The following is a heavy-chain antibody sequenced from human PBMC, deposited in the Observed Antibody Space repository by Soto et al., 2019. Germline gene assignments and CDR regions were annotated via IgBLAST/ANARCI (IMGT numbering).Heavy chain of an antibody. D-gene: IGHD3-10*01. J-gene: IGHJ4*02. CDR3: ARWALYYYGSGSYYNPTNFDY. V-gene: IGHV4-34*01. CDR2: INHSGST. Sequence: SETLSLTCAVYGGSFSGYYWSLIRQPPGKGLEWIGEINHSGSTNYNPSLKSRVTISVDTSKNQFSLKLSSVTAADTAVYYCARWALYYYGSGSYYNPTNFDYWGQGTLVTVSS. CDR1: GGSFSGYY.